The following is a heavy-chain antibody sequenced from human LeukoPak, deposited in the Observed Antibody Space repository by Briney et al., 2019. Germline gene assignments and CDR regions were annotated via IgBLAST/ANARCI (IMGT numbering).Heavy chain of an antibody. V-gene: IGHV3-21*01. CDR3: ARDRGYSYGPFDY. CDR2: ISSSSSYI. Sequence: GGSLRLSCAASGFTFSTYSTNWVRQAPGKGLEWVSSISSSSSYIYYADSVKGRFTISRDNAKNSLYLQMNSLRAEDTAVYYCARDRGYSYGPFDYWGQGTLVTVSS. J-gene: IGHJ4*02. D-gene: IGHD5-18*01. CDR1: GFTFSTYS.